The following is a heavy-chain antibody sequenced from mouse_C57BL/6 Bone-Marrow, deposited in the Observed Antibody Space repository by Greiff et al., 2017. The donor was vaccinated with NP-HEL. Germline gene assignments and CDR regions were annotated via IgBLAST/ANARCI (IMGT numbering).Heavy chain of an antibody. CDR1: EYEFPSHD. D-gene: IGHD1-1*01. CDR3: ARHGGAGSSYVPWFAY. CDR2: INRDGGST. J-gene: IGHJ3*01. Sequence: EVKLVESGGGLVQPGESLKLSCESNEYEFPSHDMSWVRKTPEKRLELVAAINRDGGSTYYPDTMESRFIISRDNTKKTLYLQMSSLRSEDTALYYCARHGGAGSSYVPWFAYWGQGTLVTVSA. V-gene: IGHV5-2*01.